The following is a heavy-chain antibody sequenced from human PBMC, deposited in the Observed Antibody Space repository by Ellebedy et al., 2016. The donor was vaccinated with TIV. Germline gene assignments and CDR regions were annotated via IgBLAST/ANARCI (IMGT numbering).Heavy chain of an antibody. CDR1: GYTFTSYG. V-gene: IGHV1-18*01. D-gene: IGHD5-18*01. Sequence: ASVKVSXXASGYTFTSYGISWVRQAPGQGLEWMGWISAYNGNTNYAQKLQGRVTMTTDTSTGTAYMELSSLRSEDTAVYYCAASSGYSYGKTFDYWGQGTLVTVSS. CDR2: ISAYNGNT. CDR3: AASSGYSYGKTFDY. J-gene: IGHJ4*02.